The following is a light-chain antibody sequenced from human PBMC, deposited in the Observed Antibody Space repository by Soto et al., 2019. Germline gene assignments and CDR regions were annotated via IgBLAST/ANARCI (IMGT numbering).Light chain of an antibody. CDR3: QQRSDWALIT. J-gene: IGKJ3*01. CDR1: QIVDSY. Sequence: EIVLTQSPATLCWSPGEGGTLSCRASQIVDSYLAWYQQKPGQAPRLLLCDASNRATGIPARFSGSGSSTDFTLTISSLEPEDFAVYYCQQRSDWALITFGPGTKVDIK. CDR2: DAS. V-gene: IGKV3-11*01.